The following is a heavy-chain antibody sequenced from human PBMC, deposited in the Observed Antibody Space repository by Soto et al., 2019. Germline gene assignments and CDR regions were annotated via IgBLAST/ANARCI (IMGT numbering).Heavy chain of an antibody. CDR1: GFTFRNYT. J-gene: IGHJ4*02. V-gene: IGHV3-48*01. CDR2: IGSSGGTI. Sequence: GGSLRLSCAPSGFTFRNYTMHWVRQAPGKGLEWVSYIGSSGGTIYYAEAVKGRFSVSINTAYMELTTLTSDDTAFYYCARGVSAGVDYWGQGTLVTVSS. D-gene: IGHD1-26*01. CDR3: ARGVSAGVDY.